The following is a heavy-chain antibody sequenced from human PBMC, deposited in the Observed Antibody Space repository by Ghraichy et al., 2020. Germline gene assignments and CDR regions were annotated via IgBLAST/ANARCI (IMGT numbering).Heavy chain of an antibody. CDR2: IRDRANNYAT. D-gene: IGHD1-7*01. J-gene: IGHJ5*02. V-gene: IGHV3-73*01. CDR1: GFIFSDSG. CDR3: IRELLGS. Sequence: GGSLRLSCAASGFIFSDSGMHWVRQASGKGLEWIGRIRDRANNYATAYAASVQGRFTISRDDLKNTAYLQMNSLKTDDTAVYYCIRELLGSWGQGTLVTVSS.